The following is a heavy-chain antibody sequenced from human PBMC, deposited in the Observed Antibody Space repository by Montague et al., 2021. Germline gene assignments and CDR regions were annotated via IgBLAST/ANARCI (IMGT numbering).Heavy chain of an antibody. J-gene: IGHJ4*02. CDR2: IHHIGIT. CDR1: GGSFSAYY. V-gene: IGHV4-34*01. CDR3: ARRSRLKSPVDY. Sequence: SETLSLTCAVSGGSFSAYYWYWIRQPPGKGLEWIGEIHHIGITYYNPSLNSRLTISLDTSKNQFSLKLNSVTAADTAVYFCARRSRLKSPVDYWGQGTLVTVSS.